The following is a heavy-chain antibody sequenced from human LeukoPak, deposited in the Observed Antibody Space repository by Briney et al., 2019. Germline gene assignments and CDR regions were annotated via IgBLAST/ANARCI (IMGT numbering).Heavy chain of an antibody. V-gene: IGHV3-7*03. CDR1: VFMHSSNC. D-gene: IGHD5-24*01. CDR2: IKEDGTET. CDR3: AKEGRSLQTY. J-gene: IGHJ4*02. Sequence: GGSLRLLCAASVFMHSSNCVSWVRVSPGKGLEWVNNIKEDGTETYYVDCVKGRFTSSRDNAKNSLYLQMKSLRVEDTAVYYCAKEGRSLQTYWGQGTLVTVSS.